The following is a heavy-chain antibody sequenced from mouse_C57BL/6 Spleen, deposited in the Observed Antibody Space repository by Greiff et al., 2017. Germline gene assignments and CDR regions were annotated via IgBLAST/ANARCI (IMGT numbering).Heavy chain of an antibody. CDR1: GYAFSSSW. Sequence: LVESGPELVKPGASVKISCKASGYAFSSSWMNWVKQRPGKGLEWIGRIYPGDGDTNYNGKFKGKATLTADKSSSTAYMQLSSLTSEDSEVYFCARKANWDYYYAMDYWGQGTSVTVSS. V-gene: IGHV1-82*01. CDR3: ARKANWDYYYAMDY. CDR2: IYPGDGDT. J-gene: IGHJ4*01. D-gene: IGHD4-1*01.